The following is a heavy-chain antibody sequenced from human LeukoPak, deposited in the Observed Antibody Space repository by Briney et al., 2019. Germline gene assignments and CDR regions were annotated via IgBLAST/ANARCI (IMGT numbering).Heavy chain of an antibody. V-gene: IGHV3-33*01. J-gene: IGHJ3*02. CDR3: ARAKDNSGRDGFDI. CDR1: GFTFSTHG. D-gene: IGHD6-19*01. CDR2: IWYDGSNK. Sequence: GGSLRLSCAASGFTFSTHGIHWVRQAPGKGLEWVAVIWYDGSNKYYGDSVKGRFTISRDNSKNTLYLQMNSLRAEDTAVYYCARAKDNSGRDGFDIWSQGTMVTVSS.